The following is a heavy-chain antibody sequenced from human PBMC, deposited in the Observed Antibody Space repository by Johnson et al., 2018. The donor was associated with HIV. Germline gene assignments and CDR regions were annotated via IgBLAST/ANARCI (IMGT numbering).Heavy chain of an antibody. D-gene: IGHD1-14*01. V-gene: IGHV3-23*04. CDR2: ISADGDST. CDR1: GFTFRIYA. J-gene: IGHJ3*02. Sequence: VQLVESGGGVVQPGRSLRLSCAASGFTFRIYAMTWVRQAPGKGLEWVSSISADGDSTYYADSVKGRFTISRDNPKNTFYLQLNSLRTEDTAVYSCVLLALPRAGYPEALDIWGQGTMVTVSS. CDR3: VLLALPRAGYPEALDI.